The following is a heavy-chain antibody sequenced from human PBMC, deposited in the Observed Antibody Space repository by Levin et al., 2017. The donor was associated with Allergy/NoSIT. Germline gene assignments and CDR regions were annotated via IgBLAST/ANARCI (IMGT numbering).Heavy chain of an antibody. CDR1: GGSVSSGGYY. J-gene: IGHJ4*02. CDR2: IYSSGST. CDR3: AREGAYGFDY. Sequence: SETLSLTCTVSGGSVSSGGYYWSWIRQPPGTGLEWIGYIYSSGSTNYNPSLKSRVTISLDTSKNHFSLKLSSVTAADTAVYYCAREGAYGFDYWGQGTLVTVSS. V-gene: IGHV4-61*03. D-gene: IGHD4-17*01.